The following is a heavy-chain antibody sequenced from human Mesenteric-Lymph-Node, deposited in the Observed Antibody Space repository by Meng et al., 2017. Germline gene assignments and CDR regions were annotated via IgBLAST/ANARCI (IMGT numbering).Heavy chain of an antibody. CDR1: GGSISSGTYY. CDR2: IHYSGST. D-gene: IGHD3-22*01. V-gene: IGHV4-31*03. Sequence: QVQFKGSGPGLVRPSQPLSLTCTVSGGSISSGTYYWGWIRQLPGKGLEWIAYIHYSGSTYYSPSLKSRVTISVDTSKNQLSLKLSSMTAADTAVYYCARYVFDSSSLYSNWFDPWGQGTLVTVSS. CDR3: ARYVFDSSSLYSNWFDP. J-gene: IGHJ5*02.